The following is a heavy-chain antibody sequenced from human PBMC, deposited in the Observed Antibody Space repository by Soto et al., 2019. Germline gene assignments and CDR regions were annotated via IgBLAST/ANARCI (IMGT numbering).Heavy chain of an antibody. Sequence: EVQLVESGGGLVKPGGSLRLSCAASGFTFSSYSMNWVRQAPGKGLEWVSSISSSSSYIDYADSVKGRFTISRDNAKNSLYLQMTSLRAGDTAVYYCARDFSGQLVDYGMDVWGQGTTVTVSS. CDR1: GFTFSSYS. J-gene: IGHJ6*02. D-gene: IGHD6-13*01. CDR2: ISSSSSYI. CDR3: ARDFSGQLVDYGMDV. V-gene: IGHV3-21*01.